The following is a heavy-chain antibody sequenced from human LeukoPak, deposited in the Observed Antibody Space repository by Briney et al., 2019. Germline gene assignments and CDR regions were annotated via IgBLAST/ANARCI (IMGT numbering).Heavy chain of an antibody. CDR2: VNPNNGDT. CDR1: GYTFTGYH. J-gene: IGHJ5*02. Sequence: ASVTVSCKASGYTFTGYHMHWVRQAPGQGLEWMGWVNPNNGDTYYAQKFQGRVTMTRDTSISTAYMEVSRLRSDDTAIYYCARHVAASVWFDPWGQGTLVTVSP. D-gene: IGHD2-21*01. CDR3: ARHVAASVWFDP. V-gene: IGHV1-2*02.